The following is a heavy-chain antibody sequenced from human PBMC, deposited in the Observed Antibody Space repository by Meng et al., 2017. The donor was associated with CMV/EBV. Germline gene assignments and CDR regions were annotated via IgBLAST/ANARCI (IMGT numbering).Heavy chain of an antibody. CDR1: GFTFDDYA. V-gene: IGHV3-9*01. Sequence: SLKISCAASGFTFDDYAMHWVRQVPGKGLEWVSGISWNSGSIGYADSVKGRFTISRDNAKNSLYLQMSSLRAEDTAFYYCAKVLKHYTDYYQYGMDVWGQGTTVTVSS. D-gene: IGHD3-3*01. J-gene: IGHJ6*02. CDR3: AKVLKHYTDYYQYGMDV. CDR2: ISWNSGSI.